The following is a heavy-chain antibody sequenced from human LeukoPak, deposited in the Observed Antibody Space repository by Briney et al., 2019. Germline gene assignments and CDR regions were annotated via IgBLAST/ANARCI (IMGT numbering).Heavy chain of an antibody. Sequence: PGGSLRLSCAASGFTFDDYGMSWVRQAPGKGLEWVSGINWNGGSTGYADSVKGRFTISRENAKNSLYLQMNSLRAGDTAVYYCARDRGRYYMDVWGKGTTVTISS. CDR1: GFTFDDYG. D-gene: IGHD6-25*01. V-gene: IGHV3-20*04. J-gene: IGHJ6*03. CDR3: ARDRGRYYMDV. CDR2: INWNGGST.